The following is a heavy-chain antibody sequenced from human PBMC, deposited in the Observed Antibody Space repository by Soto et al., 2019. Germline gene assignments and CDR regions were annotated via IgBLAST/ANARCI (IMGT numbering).Heavy chain of an antibody. Sequence: GGSLRLSCAASGFTFSSYWMTWVRQAPGKGLEWVANIKEDGSEKYYVDSVKGRFTISRDNAKNSLYLQMNSLRAEDTAVYYCARDLYQLPTMSYYYYGMDVWGQGTTVTV. V-gene: IGHV3-7*03. D-gene: IGHD2-2*01. CDR3: ARDLYQLPTMSYYYYGMDV. CDR1: GFTFSSYW. CDR2: IKEDGSEK. J-gene: IGHJ6*02.